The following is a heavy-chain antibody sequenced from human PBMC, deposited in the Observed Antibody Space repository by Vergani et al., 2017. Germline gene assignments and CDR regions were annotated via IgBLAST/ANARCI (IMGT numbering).Heavy chain of an antibody. J-gene: IGHJ4*02. D-gene: IGHD2-8*01. Sequence: QVQSVESGGGVVQPGGSMRLSCSASGLTLSSYGVHRVRQAPGRGLESVAFTRPHEDGAFYPDSVRGRFTVSRDNSKDTLDLQMNSLRAEDTAVYYCARGYCTNSICRGKVDSWGQGTLVTVSS. CDR1: GLTLSSYG. CDR3: ARGYCTNSICRGKVDS. CDR2: TRPHEDGA. V-gene: IGHV3-30*02.